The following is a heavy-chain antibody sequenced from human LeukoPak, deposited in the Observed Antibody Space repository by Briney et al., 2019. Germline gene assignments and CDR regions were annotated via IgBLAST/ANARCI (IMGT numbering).Heavy chain of an antibody. CDR3: ASGYGSGSYSTLNY. CDR2: IYHSDTT. J-gene: IGHJ4*02. CDR1: GGSISSGGYS. D-gene: IGHD3-10*01. Sequence: SQTLSLTCAVSGGSISSGGYSWSWIRQPPGKGLEWIGYIYHSDTTYYNPSLKSRVTISVDRSKNQFSLKLTSVTAADTAVYYCASGYGSGSYSTLNYWGQGTLVTVSS. V-gene: IGHV4-30-2*01.